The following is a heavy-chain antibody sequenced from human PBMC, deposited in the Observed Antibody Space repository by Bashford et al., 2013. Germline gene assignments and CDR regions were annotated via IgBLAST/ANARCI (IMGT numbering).Heavy chain of an antibody. D-gene: IGHD1-26*01. CDR1: GYTFTYLS. V-gene: IGHV1-18*01. CDR2: ISGQDGST. CDR3: ARVYSGLPSRYFDF. J-gene: IGHJ4*02. Sequence: ASVKVSCQTSGYTFTYLSCHLGATGPRTKVVEWIGWISGQDGSTNYAQRFQGRVTMTTNTSTKTAFMEVTNLRVDDTAVYYCARVYSGLPSRYFDFWGQGSPGHRLL.